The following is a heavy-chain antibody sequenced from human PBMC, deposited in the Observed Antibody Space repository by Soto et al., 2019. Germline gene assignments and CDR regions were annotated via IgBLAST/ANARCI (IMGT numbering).Heavy chain of an antibody. J-gene: IGHJ6*02. V-gene: IGHV4-30-2*01. CDR2: IYHSGST. CDR1: GGSISSGGYS. Sequence: KPSETLSLTCAVSGGSISSGGYSWSWIRQPPGKGLEWIGYIYHSGSTYYNPSLKSRVTISVDRSKNQFSLKLSSVTAADTAVYYCARGDYYGSGSYAGGYGMDVWGQGTTVTVSS. CDR3: ARGDYYGSGSYAGGYGMDV. D-gene: IGHD3-10*01.